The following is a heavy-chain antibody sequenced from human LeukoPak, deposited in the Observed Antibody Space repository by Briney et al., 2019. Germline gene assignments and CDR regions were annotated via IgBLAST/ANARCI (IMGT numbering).Heavy chain of an antibody. J-gene: IGHJ4*02. V-gene: IGHV3-64*04. CDR2: ISTNGATT. CDR3: ARELVVRAGDYFDY. Sequence: GGSLRLSCSASGFTFRSYTMHWVRQAPGKGLEYVSAISTNGATTNYADSVKGRFTISRDNAKNTLYLQMNSLRAEDTAVYYCARELVVRAGDYFDYWGRGTLVTVSS. CDR1: GFTFRSYT. D-gene: IGHD2-2*01.